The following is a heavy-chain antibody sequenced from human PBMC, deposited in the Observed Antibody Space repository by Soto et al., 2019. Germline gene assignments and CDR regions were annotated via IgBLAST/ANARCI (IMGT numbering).Heavy chain of an antibody. CDR3: AKGRSALPIFDY. CDR2: ISGSGVTT. J-gene: IGHJ4*02. Sequence: PGGSLRLSCAASGFSFSNYAMNWVRQAPGKGLEWVSFISGSGVTTDYADSVRGRFRLSRDNSKNTVDLEMNSLRTEDTAVYFCAKGRSALPIFDYWGQGVMVTVSS. CDR1: GFSFSNYA. V-gene: IGHV3-23*01.